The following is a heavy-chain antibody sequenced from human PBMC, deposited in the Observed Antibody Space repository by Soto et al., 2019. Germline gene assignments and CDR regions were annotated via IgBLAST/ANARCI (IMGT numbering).Heavy chain of an antibody. D-gene: IGHD2-21*02. Sequence: EVQLVESGGGLVQPGGSLRLSCVASGFTVSNNYMTWVRQAPGEGLEWVSNMYSGGGTYYTDSVKDRFTISRDSSTNTLNLQMYYVRAEDTAGYYCASDPGDNWAGGKGTTVTVSS. CDR3: ASDPGDNWA. CDR1: GFTVSNNY. V-gene: IGHV3-66*01. J-gene: IGHJ6*04. CDR2: MYSGGGT.